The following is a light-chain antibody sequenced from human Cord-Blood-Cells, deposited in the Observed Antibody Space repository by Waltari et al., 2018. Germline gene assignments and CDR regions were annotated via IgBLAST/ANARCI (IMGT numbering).Light chain of an antibody. CDR1: SSDVGSYNL. CDR3: CSYAGSSTFYV. V-gene: IGLV2-23*02. Sequence: QSALTQPASVSGSPGQSITISCTGTSSDVGSYNLVSWYQQHPGKAPKLMIYEVSKGPLGVSNRFSGSKSGNTASLTISGLQGEDEADYYCCSYAGSSTFYVFGTGTKVTVL. CDR2: EVS. J-gene: IGLJ1*01.